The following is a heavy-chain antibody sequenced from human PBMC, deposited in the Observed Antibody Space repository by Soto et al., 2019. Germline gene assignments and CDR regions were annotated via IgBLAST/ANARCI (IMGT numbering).Heavy chain of an antibody. CDR1: GGSISSGGYY. D-gene: IGHD3-22*01. Sequence: QVQLQESGPGLVKPSQTLSLTCTVSGGSISSGGYYWSWIRQHPGKGLEWIGYIYYSGSTYYNPSLKSRVTISVDTSKNQFPLKLSSVTAADTAVYYCARSTLGTMMARGGGSDYWGQGTLVTVSS. CDR2: IYYSGST. CDR3: ARSTLGTMMARGGGSDY. V-gene: IGHV4-31*03. J-gene: IGHJ4*02.